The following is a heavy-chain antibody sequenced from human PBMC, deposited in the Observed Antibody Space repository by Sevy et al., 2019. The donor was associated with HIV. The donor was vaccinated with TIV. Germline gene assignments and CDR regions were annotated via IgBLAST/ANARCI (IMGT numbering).Heavy chain of an antibody. CDR2: ISYDGSNK. J-gene: IGHJ6*02. V-gene: IGHV3-30-3*01. CDR3: AREYIAAAAVDV. Sequence: GGSLRLSCAASGFTFSSYAMHWVRQAPGKGLEWVAVISYDGSNKYYADSVKGRFTISRDNSKNTLYLQMNSVRAEDTAVYDCAREYIAAAAVDVWGQGTTVTVSS. D-gene: IGHD6-13*01. CDR1: GFTFSSYA.